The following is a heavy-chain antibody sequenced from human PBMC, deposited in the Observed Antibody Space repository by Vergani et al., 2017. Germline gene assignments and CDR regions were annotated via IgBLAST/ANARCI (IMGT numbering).Heavy chain of an antibody. J-gene: IGHJ6*02. CDR1: GGSFSGYY. D-gene: IGHD5-12*01. CDR2: INHSGST. CDR3: ARSPYVDIVARGGMDV. Sequence: QVQLQESGPGLVKPSETLSLTCAVYGGSFSGYYWSWIRQPPGKGLEWIGEINHSGSTNYNPSLKSRVTISVDTSKNQFSLKLSSVTAADTAVYYCARSPYVDIVARGGMDVWGQGTTVTVSS. V-gene: IGHV4-34*10.